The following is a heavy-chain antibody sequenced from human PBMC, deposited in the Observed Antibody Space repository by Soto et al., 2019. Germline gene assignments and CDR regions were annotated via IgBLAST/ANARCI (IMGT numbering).Heavy chain of an antibody. J-gene: IGHJ5*02. CDR1: GYTFTGYY. D-gene: IGHD3-3*01. CDR2: INPNSGGT. Sequence: GASVKVSCKASGYTFTGYYMHWVRQAPGQGLEWMGWINPNSGGTNYAQKFQGRVTMTRDTSISTAYMELSRLRSDDTAVYYCARGGYLSTIFGVVHGPWGQGTMVTVYS. CDR3: ARGGYLSTIFGVVHGP. V-gene: IGHV1-2*02.